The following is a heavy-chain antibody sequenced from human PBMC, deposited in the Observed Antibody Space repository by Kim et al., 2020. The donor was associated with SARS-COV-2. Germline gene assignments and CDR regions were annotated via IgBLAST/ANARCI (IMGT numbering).Heavy chain of an antibody. CDR1: GASISISTSCSYY. CDR3: VRDLNSHTYYWHDS. D-gene: IGHD3-22*01. CDR2: ICSNGRT. J-gene: IGHJ5*02. V-gene: IGHV4-39*07. Sequence: SETLSPTCSVSGASISISTSCSYYWGWIRQSPGKGLEWLGSICSNGRTYYNPSLKSRVTVSIDASKNQFSLTLRSVTAADTAVYYCVRDLNSHTYYWHDSWGRGILVTVSS.